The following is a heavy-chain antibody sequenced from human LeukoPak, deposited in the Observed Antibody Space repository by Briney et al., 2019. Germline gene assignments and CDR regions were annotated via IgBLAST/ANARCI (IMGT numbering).Heavy chain of an antibody. Sequence: GGSLRLSCAASGFTFSSYWMSWVRQAPGKGLEWVANIKQDGSEKYYVDSVKGRFTISRDNAKNSLYLQMSSLRADDTAVYYCARDRLLYYYDSGPTGHFQHWGQGTLVTV. J-gene: IGHJ1*01. D-gene: IGHD3-22*01. CDR3: ARDRLLYYYDSGPTGHFQH. V-gene: IGHV3-7*01. CDR2: IKQDGSEK. CDR1: GFTFSSYW.